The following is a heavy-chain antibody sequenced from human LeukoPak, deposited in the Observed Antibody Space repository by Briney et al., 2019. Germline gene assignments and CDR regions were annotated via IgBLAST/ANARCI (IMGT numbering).Heavy chain of an antibody. D-gene: IGHD3-3*01. V-gene: IGHV1-18*01. CDR2: ISIYNGNT. J-gene: IGHJ5*02. CDR3: ARITYDFWSGYYMPDDP. CDR1: GYTFTSYV. Sequence: ASVKVSCKASGYTFTSYVISWVRQAPGQGLEWMGWISIYNGNTDYAQKLRGRVTMTTDTSTSTAYLELRGLRSDDTAVYYCARITYDFWSGYYMPDDPWGQGTLVTVSS.